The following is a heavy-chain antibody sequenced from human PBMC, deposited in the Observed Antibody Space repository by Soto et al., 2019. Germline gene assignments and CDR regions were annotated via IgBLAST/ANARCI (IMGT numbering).Heavy chain of an antibody. CDR2: IDPSDSYT. V-gene: IGHV5-10-1*01. CDR1: GYSFTTYW. CDR3: ASSPRGYCSSTSCRELGNYYGMDV. D-gene: IGHD2-2*01. J-gene: IGHJ6*02. Sequence: GESLKISCKGSGYSFTTYWITWVRQMPGKGLEWMGRIDPSDSYTNYSPSFQGHVTISADKSISTAYLQWSSLKASDTAMYYCASSPRGYCSSTSCRELGNYYGMDVWGQGTTVTVSS.